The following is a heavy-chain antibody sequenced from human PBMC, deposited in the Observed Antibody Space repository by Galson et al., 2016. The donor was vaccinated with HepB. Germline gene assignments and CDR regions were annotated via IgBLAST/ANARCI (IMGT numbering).Heavy chain of an antibody. V-gene: IGHV1-18*04. CDR3: ARRYSSGWYVYVDY. CDR1: GYTFTTYA. Sequence: SVKVSCKASGYTFTTYAITWVRQAPGQGLEWMGWINPYNGNIKYARKVQGRVTMTTDTSTSTAYMELRSLRFDDTAVYYCARRYSSGWYVYVDYWGQGTLVTVSS. D-gene: IGHD6-19*01. CDR2: INPYNGNI. J-gene: IGHJ4*02.